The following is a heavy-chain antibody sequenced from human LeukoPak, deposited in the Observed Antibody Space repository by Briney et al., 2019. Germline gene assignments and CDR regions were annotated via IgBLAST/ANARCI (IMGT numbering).Heavy chain of an antibody. CDR2: INHSGST. V-gene: IGHV4-34*01. CDR1: GGSFSSYY. J-gene: IGHJ6*02. Sequence: SETLSLTCAVYGGSFSSYYWSWIRQPPGEGLEWIGEINHSGSTNYNPSLKSRVTISVDTSKNQFSLKLCSVTAADTAVYYCARVTHYDFWSGYYSPHYYYGMDVWGQETTVTVSS. CDR3: ARVTHYDFWSGYYSPHYYYGMDV. D-gene: IGHD3-3*01.